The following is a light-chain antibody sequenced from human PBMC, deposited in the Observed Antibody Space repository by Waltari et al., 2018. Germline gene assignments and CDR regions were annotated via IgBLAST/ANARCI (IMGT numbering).Light chain of an antibody. Sequence: EIVLTQSPGTLSLSTGERDTLPCRASQSVSISHVAWHQQKPGQAPRLLIYVASSRATGIPDRFSGSGSGTYFTLTISRLEPEDFAVYYCQQYGSSPLTFGGGTKVEIK. CDR2: VAS. CDR3: QQYGSSPLT. V-gene: IGKV3-20*01. J-gene: IGKJ4*01. CDR1: QSVSISH.